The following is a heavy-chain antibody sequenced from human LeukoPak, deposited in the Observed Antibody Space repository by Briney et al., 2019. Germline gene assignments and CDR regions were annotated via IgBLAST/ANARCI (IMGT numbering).Heavy chain of an antibody. CDR1: GYTFTAYG. J-gene: IGHJ3*02. CDR2: ISAYNGNT. Sequence: ASVKVSCKPSGYTFTAYGISWVRQAPGQGLEWMGWISAYNGNTNYAQKLQGRVTMTTDTSTSTVYMELRSLIPDDTAVYYCARAPYRSAFDIWGQGTMVTVSS. V-gene: IGHV1-18*01. CDR3: ARAPYRSAFDI.